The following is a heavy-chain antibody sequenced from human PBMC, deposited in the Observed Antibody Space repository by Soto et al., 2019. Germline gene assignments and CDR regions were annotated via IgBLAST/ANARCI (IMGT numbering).Heavy chain of an antibody. V-gene: IGHV3-23*01. J-gene: IGHJ4*02. CDR3: AKVAKSGVLIGYFHS. D-gene: IGHD3-3*01. Sequence: GGSPRRACGGSGFTFANLGMGWVRQAAGKGLYWVSGISSSCRRTYYADYVKGRLTISRDNSKSKFYLKMDSVTADDTAVYYCAKVAKSGVLIGYFHSWGKGS. CDR2: ISSSCRRT. CDR1: GFTFANLG.